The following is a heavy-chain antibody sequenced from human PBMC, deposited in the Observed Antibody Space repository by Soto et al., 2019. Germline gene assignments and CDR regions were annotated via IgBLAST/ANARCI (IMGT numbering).Heavy chain of an antibody. Sequence: EVQLVEAGGGLVQPGGSLRLSCAASGFTVSSKYRTWVRQAPGKGLEWVSLIKSGGTTYYADSVKGRVTISRDTSENKLPLKMDSLRVEDTAVYYCAGDDVLCDGGRCYGIPLAVSGKGTTVTVSS. CDR2: IKSGGTT. CDR3: AGDDVLCDGGRCYGIPLAV. CDR1: GFTVSSKY. J-gene: IGHJ6*04. V-gene: IGHV3-66*01. D-gene: IGHD2-15*01.